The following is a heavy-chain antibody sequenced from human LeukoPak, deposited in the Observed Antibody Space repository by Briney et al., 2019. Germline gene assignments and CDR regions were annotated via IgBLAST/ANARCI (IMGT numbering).Heavy chain of an antibody. CDR1: GGSFSGYY. Sequence: SETLSLTCAVYGGSFSGYYWSWIRQPPGKGLEWVGEINHSGRTNYNPSLKSRVTISVDTSKIHFSLKLSSVTAADTAVYYCASSPGYSYGYRWFDPWGQGTLVTVSS. V-gene: IGHV4-34*01. CDR3: ASSPGYSYGYRWFDP. D-gene: IGHD5-18*01. J-gene: IGHJ5*02. CDR2: INHSGRT.